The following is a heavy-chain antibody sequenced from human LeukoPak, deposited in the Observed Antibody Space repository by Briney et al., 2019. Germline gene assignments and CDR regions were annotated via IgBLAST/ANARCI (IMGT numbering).Heavy chain of an antibody. D-gene: IGHD3-10*01. CDR2: ISYNGRNK. J-gene: IGHJ5*01. CDR3: IKAGGAGSYYYWFDS. CDR1: GFTFSNAW. Sequence: GGSLRLSCAASGFTFSNAWMSWVRQAPGKGLEWVAVISYNGRNKYYADSVKGRFTISRDNAKNSLYLQMNSLRPEDTALYYCIKAGGAGSYYYWFDSWGQGTLVTVSS. V-gene: IGHV3-30*18.